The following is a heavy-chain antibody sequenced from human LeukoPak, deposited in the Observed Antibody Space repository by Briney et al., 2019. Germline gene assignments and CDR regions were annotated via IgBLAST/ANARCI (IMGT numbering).Heavy chain of an antibody. CDR1: GGSISSYY. CDR3: ARLVDTAYWYFDL. D-gene: IGHD5-18*01. CDR2: IYYSGST. Sequence: KPSETLSLTCTVSGGSISSYYWSWIRQPPGKGLEWIGYIYYSGSTNYNPSLKSRATISVDTSKNQFSLKLSSVTAADTAVYYCARLVDTAYWYFDLWGRGTLVTVSS. V-gene: IGHV4-59*01. J-gene: IGHJ2*01.